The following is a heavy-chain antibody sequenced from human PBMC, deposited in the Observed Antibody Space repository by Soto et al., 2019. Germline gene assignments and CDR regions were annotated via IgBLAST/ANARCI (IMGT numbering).Heavy chain of an antibody. CDR2: IGGGPDDT. J-gene: IGHJ3*01. Sequence: VHLLESGGGLVQPGGSLRLSCAASGFTFSIYAMSWVRQAPGKGLEWVSSIGGGPDDTYYADPVKGRFIISRDNAKNSLYLQMNSLRAGDTAVYYCARSPSGSFPSGNAFDLWGQGTMVTVSS. D-gene: IGHD1-26*01. CDR3: ARSPSGSFPSGNAFDL. CDR1: GFTFSIYA. V-gene: IGHV3-23*01.